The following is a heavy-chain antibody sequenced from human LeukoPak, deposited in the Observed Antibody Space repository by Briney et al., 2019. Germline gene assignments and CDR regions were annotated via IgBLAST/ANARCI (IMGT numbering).Heavy chain of an antibody. CDR2: IYHSGST. CDR3: ARSYGSGSYFYYYYYMDV. CDR1: GYSISSGYY. J-gene: IGHJ6*03. Sequence: PSETLSLTCAVSGYSISSGYYWGWIRQPPGKGLEWIGSIYHSGSTYYNPPLKSRVTISVDTSKNQFSLKLSSVTAAETAVYYCARSYGSGSYFYYYYYMDVWGKGTTVTVSS. D-gene: IGHD3-10*01. V-gene: IGHV4-38-2*01.